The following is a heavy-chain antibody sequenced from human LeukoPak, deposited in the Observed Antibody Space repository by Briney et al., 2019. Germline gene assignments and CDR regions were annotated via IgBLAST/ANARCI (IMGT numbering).Heavy chain of an antibody. D-gene: IGHD2-2*01. Sequence: SETLSLTCAVSGGSISLNYWSWIRQPPGKGLEWIAYIYDSRSTNYNPSLKSRVTMSVDTSKNQFSLRLSSVTAADTAVYYCARSGSCSSSTMCSAYNYYGMDVWGQGTTVTVSS. CDR2: IYDSRST. CDR3: ARSGSCSSSTMCSAYNYYGMDV. J-gene: IGHJ6*02. V-gene: IGHV4-59*08. CDR1: GGSISLNY.